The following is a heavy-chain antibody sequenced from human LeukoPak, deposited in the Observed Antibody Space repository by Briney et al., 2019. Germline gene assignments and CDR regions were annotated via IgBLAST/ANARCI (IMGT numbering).Heavy chain of an antibody. J-gene: IGHJ4*02. CDR1: GGSFSGYY. CDR2: INHSGST. Sequence: SETLSLTCAVYGGSFSGYYWSWIRQPPGKGLEWIGEINHSGSTNYNPSLKSRVTISVDTSKNQFSLKLTSVTAADTAVYYCTREYSSSSDYWGQGTLVTVSS. CDR3: TREYSSSSDY. D-gene: IGHD6-6*01. V-gene: IGHV4-34*01.